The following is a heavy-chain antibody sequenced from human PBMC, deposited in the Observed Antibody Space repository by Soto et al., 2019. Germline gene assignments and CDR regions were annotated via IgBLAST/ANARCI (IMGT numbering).Heavy chain of an antibody. V-gene: IGHV3-30*18. D-gene: IGHD6-13*01. CDR2: ISHDGSDK. J-gene: IGHJ4*02. Sequence: GGSMRLSCAASGFTFRNYGMHWVRQAPGKGLEWVAVISHDGSDKYYADSMKGRFIISRDNSENTLFLNMNSLKPEDTAVYYCAKENQHLVHDYWGQGTLVTVSS. CDR3: AKENQHLVHDY. CDR1: GFTFRNYG.